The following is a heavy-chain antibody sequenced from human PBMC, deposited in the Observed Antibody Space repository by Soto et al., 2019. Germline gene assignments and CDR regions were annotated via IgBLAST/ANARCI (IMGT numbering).Heavy chain of an antibody. D-gene: IGHD4-17*01. CDR2: IYHTGTT. J-gene: IGHJ4*02. CDR3: TRDSRYANSRSFGDHFAY. Sequence: SETLSLTCVFSSGSVSNTNWCSCVSQPQGKGLYWIGEIYHTGTTNYNPSLKSRVTMSVDKSKNQFSLNLTSVTAADTAVNYCTRDSRYANSRSFGDHFAYWSQGTPVAGAS. CDR1: SGSVSNTNW. V-gene: IGHV4-4*02.